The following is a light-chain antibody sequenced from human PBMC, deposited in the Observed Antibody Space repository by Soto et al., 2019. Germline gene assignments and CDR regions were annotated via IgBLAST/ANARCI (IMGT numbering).Light chain of an antibody. CDR3: SSYTSSSTPRV. Sequence: QSGLTQPASVSGSPGQSITISCTGTSSDVGGYNYVSWYQQHPGKAPKLMIYEVSNRPSGVSNRCSGSKSGNTASLTISGLQAEDEADYYCSSYTSSSTPRVFGGGTKLTVL. J-gene: IGLJ2*01. CDR2: EVS. V-gene: IGLV2-14*01. CDR1: SSDVGGYNY.